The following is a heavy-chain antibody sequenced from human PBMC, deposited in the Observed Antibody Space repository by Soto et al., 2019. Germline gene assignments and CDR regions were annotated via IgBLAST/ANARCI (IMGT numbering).Heavy chain of an antibody. CDR1: GFTFTDYY. J-gene: IGHJ5*02. D-gene: IGHD5-12*01. V-gene: IGHV3-11*01. CDR2: ISSSGTTI. Sequence: QVQLVESGGGLVKPGGSLRLSCAASGFTFTDYYMSWIRQAPGRGLEWLSYISSSGTTIYYADSVKGRFTISRDNAKNPRYLQMNSLSAKDTAVYYCARDMVATPNWFDPWSLGTLVTVSS. CDR3: ARDMVATPNWFDP.